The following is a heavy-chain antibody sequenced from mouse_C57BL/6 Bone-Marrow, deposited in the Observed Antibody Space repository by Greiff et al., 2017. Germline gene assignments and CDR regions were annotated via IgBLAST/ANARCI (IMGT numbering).Heavy chain of an antibody. Sequence: EVQLVESGGGLVQPKGSLKLSCAASGFSFNTYAMNWVRQAPGKGLEWVARIRSKSNNYATYYADSVKDRFTISRDDSESMLYLQMNNLKTEDTAMYYCVRQSNYYFDYWGQGTTLTVSS. CDR3: VRQSNYYFDY. D-gene: IGHD2-5*01. J-gene: IGHJ2*01. V-gene: IGHV10-1*01. CDR1: GFSFNTYA. CDR2: IRSKSNNYAT.